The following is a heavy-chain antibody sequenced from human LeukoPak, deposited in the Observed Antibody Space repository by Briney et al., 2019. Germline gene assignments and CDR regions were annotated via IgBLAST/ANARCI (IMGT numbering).Heavy chain of an antibody. V-gene: IGHV3-30*18. J-gene: IGHJ6*02. CDR1: GFTFSRNG. CDR3: AKAHLSDYGDYVRFHYNGMDV. D-gene: IGHD4-17*01. CDR2: ISHDGTNK. Sequence: GGSLRLSCAASGFTFSRNGMHWVRQAPGKGLEWVAVISHDGTNKYHGDSVKGRFTISRDNSKNTVYLQMSSLRAEDTAVYYYAKAHLSDYGDYVRFHYNGMDVWGQGTTVSVSS.